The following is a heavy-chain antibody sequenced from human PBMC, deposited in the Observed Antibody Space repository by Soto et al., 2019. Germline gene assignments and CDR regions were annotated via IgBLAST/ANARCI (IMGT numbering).Heavy chain of an antibody. CDR1: GGSISSYY. J-gene: IGHJ3*02. V-gene: IGHV4-59*01. CDR3: ARVWGGAFDI. CDR2: IYYSGST. Sequence: QVQLQESGPGLVKPSETLSLTCTVSGGSISSYYWSWIRQPPGKGLEWIGYIYYSGSTNYNPSLKSRVTISVDTSKNQCSLKLSSVTAAYTAVYYCARVWGGAFDIWGQGTMVTVSS. D-gene: IGHD3-10*01.